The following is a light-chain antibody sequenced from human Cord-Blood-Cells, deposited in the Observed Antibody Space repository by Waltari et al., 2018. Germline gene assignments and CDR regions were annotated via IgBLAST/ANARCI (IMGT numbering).Light chain of an antibody. CDR2: EGS. J-gene: IGLJ3*02. CDR1: SSAVGSYNL. CDR3: CSYAGSSTWV. Sequence: QPALTQPASVSGSPGRPITISSTGTSSAVGSYNLFSWYQQHPGKAPKLMIYEGSKRPSGVSNRFSGSKSGNTASLTVSGLQAEDEADYYCCSYAGSSTWVFGGGTKLTVL. V-gene: IGLV2-23*01.